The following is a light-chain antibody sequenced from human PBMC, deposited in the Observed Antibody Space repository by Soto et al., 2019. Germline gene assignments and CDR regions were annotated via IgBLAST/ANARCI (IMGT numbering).Light chain of an antibody. CDR3: QQYNDWPLT. CDR2: GAS. V-gene: IGKV3-15*01. J-gene: IGKJ4*01. CDR1: QSVSSN. Sequence: EIVMTQSPATLSVSPGERATLSCRASQSVSSNLAWYQQRPGQAPRLLIFGASTRATGIPARFSGSGSGTDFTLTISSLQPEDFAVYYCQQYNDWPLTFGGGTKVVIK.